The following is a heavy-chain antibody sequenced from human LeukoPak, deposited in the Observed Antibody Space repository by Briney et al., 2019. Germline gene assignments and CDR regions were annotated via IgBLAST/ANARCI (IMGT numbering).Heavy chain of an antibody. V-gene: IGHV1-2*02. CDR1: GYTFTGYY. Sequence: ASVKVSCKASGYTFTGYYMHWVRQAPGQGLEWMGWINPNSGGTNYAQKFQGRVTMTRDTSISTAYMELSRLRSDDTAVYYCARSNPGYSSSWYRPPDYWGQGTLVTVSS. CDR2: INPNSGGT. J-gene: IGHJ4*02. D-gene: IGHD6-13*01. CDR3: ARSNPGYSSSWYRPPDY.